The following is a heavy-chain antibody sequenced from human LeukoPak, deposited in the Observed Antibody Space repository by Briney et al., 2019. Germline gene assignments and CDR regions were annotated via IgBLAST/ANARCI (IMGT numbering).Heavy chain of an antibody. CDR2: ISAYNGNT. CDR3: ARISGSYYLYYYYMDV. CDR1: GYTFTSYG. V-gene: IGHV1-18*01. J-gene: IGHJ6*03. Sequence: EASVKVSCXASGYTFTSYGISWVRQAPGQGLEWMGWISAYNGNTNYAQKLQGRVTMTTDTSTSTAYMELRSLRSDDTAVYYCARISGSYYLYYYYMDVWGKGTTVTVSS. D-gene: IGHD1-26*01.